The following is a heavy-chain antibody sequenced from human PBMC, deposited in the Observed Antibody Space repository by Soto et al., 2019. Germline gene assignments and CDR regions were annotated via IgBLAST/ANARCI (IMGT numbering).Heavy chain of an antibody. V-gene: IGHV3-48*01. CDR1: GFTFSSYA. J-gene: IGHJ4*02. CDR3: ARDPLYYDYVWGSYPLAFDY. CDR2: ISSSSTI. Sequence: PGESLKISCAASGFTFSSYAMSWVRQAPGKGLEWVSVISSSSTIYYADSVKGRFTISRDNAKNSLYLQMNSLRAEDTAVYYCARDPLYYDYVWGSYPLAFDYWGQGTLVTVSS. D-gene: IGHD3-16*02.